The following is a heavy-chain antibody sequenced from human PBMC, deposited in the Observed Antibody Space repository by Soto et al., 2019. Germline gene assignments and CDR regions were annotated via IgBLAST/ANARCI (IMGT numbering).Heavy chain of an antibody. J-gene: IGHJ5*01. CDR2: IYWDDDK. CDR3: AHRVIWRPVDWSIGWFDF. CDR1: GFSLSTSGEG. D-gene: IGHD3-9*01. Sequence: SGPTLVNPTQTLTLTCTFSGFSLSTSGEGVGWIRQPPGKALEWLALIYWDDDKRYSPSLKNRLTIFKDTAKNLVILIMTNMDPVDTDTYYCAHRVIWRPVDWSIGWFDFSGQGIRVNVSS. V-gene: IGHV2-5*02.